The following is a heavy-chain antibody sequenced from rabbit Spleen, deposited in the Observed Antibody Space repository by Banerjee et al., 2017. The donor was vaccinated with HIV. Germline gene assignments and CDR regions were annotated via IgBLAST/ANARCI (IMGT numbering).Heavy chain of an antibody. CDR2: IDPVFGIT. CDR1: GFTLSSYY. V-gene: IGHV1S7*01. D-gene: IGHD2-1*01. J-gene: IGHJ4*01. CDR3: ARGSAAMTMLITGYYLGL. Sequence: QLKESGGGLVQPGGSLKLSCKASGFTLSSYYMNWVRQAPGKGLEWIGYIDPVFGITYYANWVNGRFSISRENAQNTVFLQMTSLTAADTATYFCARGSAAMTMLITGYYLGLWGPGTLVTVS.